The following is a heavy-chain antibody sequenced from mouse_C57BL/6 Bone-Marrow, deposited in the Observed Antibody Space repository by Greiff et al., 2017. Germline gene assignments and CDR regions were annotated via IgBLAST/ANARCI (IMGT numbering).Heavy chain of an antibody. J-gene: IGHJ2*01. V-gene: IGHV14-4*01. CDR3: TTDYFDY. Sequence: VQLQQSGAELVRPGASVKLSCTASGFNIKDDYMHWVKQRPEQGLEWIGWIDPENGDTEYASKFQGKATIPADTSSNTAYLQLSSLTSEDTAVYYCTTDYFDYWGQGTTLTVSS. CDR1: GFNIKDDY. CDR2: IDPENGDT.